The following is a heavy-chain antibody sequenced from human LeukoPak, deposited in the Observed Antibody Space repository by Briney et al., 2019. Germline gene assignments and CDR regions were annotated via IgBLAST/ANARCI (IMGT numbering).Heavy chain of an antibody. D-gene: IGHD6-19*01. J-gene: IGHJ4*02. Sequence: GGSLRLSCAASGFTFSSYWMHWVRQAPGKGLVWVSRINTDGSSTSYADSVKGRFTISRDNAKNTLYLQMNSLRAEDTAVYYCARDRDSSGWYYFDYWGQGTLVTVSS. CDR2: INTDGSST. CDR1: GFTFSSYW. V-gene: IGHV3-74*01. CDR3: ARDRDSSGWYYFDY.